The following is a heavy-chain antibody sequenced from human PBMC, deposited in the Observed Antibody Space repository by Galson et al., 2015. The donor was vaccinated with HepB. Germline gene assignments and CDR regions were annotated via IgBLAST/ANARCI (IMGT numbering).Heavy chain of an antibody. CDR3: ARAALGWIDY. CDR1: GFTFSNYY. V-gene: IGHV3-11*01. J-gene: IGHJ4*02. Sequence: SVRVSCAASGFTFSNYYMSWVRQAPGKGLEWVSYISLSSTTINYADSVQGRVTTTRDNAKNTLYLQMSGLRVEDTAVYYCARAALGWIDYWGQGTLVTVSS. D-gene: IGHD6-19*01. CDR2: ISLSSTTI.